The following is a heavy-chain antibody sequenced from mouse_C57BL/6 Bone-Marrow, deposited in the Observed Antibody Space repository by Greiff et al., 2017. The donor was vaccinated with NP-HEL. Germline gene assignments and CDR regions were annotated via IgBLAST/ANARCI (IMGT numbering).Heavy chain of an antibody. CDR2: IDPENGDT. CDR3: TTGYYLLAY. Sequence: EVQLQQSGAELVRPGASVKLSCTASGFNIKDDYMHWVKQRPEQGLEWIGWIDPENGDTEYASKFQGKATITADTSSNTAYLQLSSLTSEDTAVYYSTTGYYLLAYWGQGTLVTVSA. D-gene: IGHD2-3*01. V-gene: IGHV14-4*01. CDR1: GFNIKDDY. J-gene: IGHJ3*01.